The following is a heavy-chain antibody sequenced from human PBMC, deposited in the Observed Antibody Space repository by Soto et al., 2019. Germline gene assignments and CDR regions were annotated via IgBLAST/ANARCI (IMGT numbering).Heavy chain of an antibody. CDR1: GFTFSSYA. D-gene: IGHD5-12*01. CDR3: ARDPVKDGYNLFYFDY. V-gene: IGHV3-30-3*01. CDR2: ISYDGSNK. J-gene: IGHJ4*02. Sequence: GGSLRLSCAASGFTFSSYAMHWVRQAPGKGLEWVAVISYDGSNKYYADSVKGRFTISRDNSKNTLYLQMNSLRAEDTAVYYCARDPVKDGYNLFYFDYWGQGNLVTVSS.